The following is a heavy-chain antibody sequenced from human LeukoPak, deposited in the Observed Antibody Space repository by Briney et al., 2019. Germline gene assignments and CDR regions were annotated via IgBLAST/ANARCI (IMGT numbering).Heavy chain of an antibody. V-gene: IGHV3-23*01. D-gene: IGHD3-16*02. CDR1: GFTFGDYA. J-gene: IGHJ3*02. CDR3: ARDRIYDYVWGSYRNDAFDI. CDR2: ISGSGGST. Sequence: GGSLRLSCTASGFTFGDYAMSWVRQAPGKGLEWVSAISGSGGSTYYADSVKGRFTISRDNSKNTLYLQMNSLRAEDTAVYYCARDRIYDYVWGSYRNDAFDIWGQGTMVTVSS.